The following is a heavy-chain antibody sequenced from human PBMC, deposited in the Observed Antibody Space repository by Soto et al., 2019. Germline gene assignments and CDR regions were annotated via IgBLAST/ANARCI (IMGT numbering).Heavy chain of an antibody. J-gene: IGHJ4*02. Sequence: PSETLSLTCTVSGGSISSYYWSWIRQPPGKGLEWIGYIYYSGSTNYNPSLKSRVTISVDTSRNQFSLKLSSVTAADTAVYYCARGGGGYYDFWSGYYTAYFDYWGQGTLVTVSS. D-gene: IGHD3-3*01. CDR3: ARGGGGYYDFWSGYYTAYFDY. CDR1: GGSISSYY. CDR2: IYYSGST. V-gene: IGHV4-59*01.